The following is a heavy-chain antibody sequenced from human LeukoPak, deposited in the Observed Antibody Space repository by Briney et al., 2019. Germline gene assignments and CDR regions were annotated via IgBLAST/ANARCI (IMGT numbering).Heavy chain of an antibody. J-gene: IGHJ4*02. CDR3: TTWDYSYGWAT. CDR1: SSTFSNAW. D-gene: IGHD3-10*01. Sequence: GGSLRLSCAASSSTFSNAWMNWVRQAPGKGLEWVGRIKNKGDGGTTDYAAPVKGRFTISRDDSKNTLYLQMNSLNTEDTAVYYCTTWDYSYGWATWGQGTLVTVSS. V-gene: IGHV3-15*07. CDR2: IKNKGDGGTT.